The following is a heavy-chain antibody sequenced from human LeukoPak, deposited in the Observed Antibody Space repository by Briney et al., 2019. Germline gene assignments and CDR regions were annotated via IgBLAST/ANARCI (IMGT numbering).Heavy chain of an antibody. CDR2: ISSSSSYI. D-gene: IGHD3-22*01. J-gene: IGHJ4*02. V-gene: IGHV3-21*01. CDR3: AKIYYDGSGYYSDY. Sequence: GGSLRLSCAASGFTFSSYSLNWVRQAPGKGLEWVSSISSSSSYIYYADSVKGRFTISRDNAKNSLYLQVNSLRAEDTAVYYCAKIYYDGSGYYSDYWGQGTLVTVSS. CDR1: GFTFSSYS.